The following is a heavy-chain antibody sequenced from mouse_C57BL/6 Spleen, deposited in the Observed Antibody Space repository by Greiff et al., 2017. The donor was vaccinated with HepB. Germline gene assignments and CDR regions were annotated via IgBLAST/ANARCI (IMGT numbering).Heavy chain of an antibody. CDR1: GFSLTSYG. CDR3: ANDVMDY. CDR2: IWRGGST. Sequence: QVQLQQSGPGLVQPSQSLSITCTVSGFSLTSYGVHWVRQSPGKGLEWLGVIWRGGSTDYNAAVMSRLSITKDNSKSQVFFKMNSLQADDTAIYYCANDVMDYWGQGTSVTVSS. V-gene: IGHV2-5*01. J-gene: IGHJ4*01.